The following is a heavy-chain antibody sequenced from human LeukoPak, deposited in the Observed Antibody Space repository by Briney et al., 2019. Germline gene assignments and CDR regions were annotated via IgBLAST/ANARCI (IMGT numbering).Heavy chain of an antibody. CDR3: ARRRMSGSSRRDFDY. J-gene: IGHJ4*02. D-gene: IGHD6-6*01. CDR1: GGSISSYY. Sequence: SETLSLTCTVSGGSISSYYWSWIRQPPGKGLEWIGYIYYSGSTNYNPSLNSRVTISVDTSKNQFSLKLSSVTAADTAVYYCARRRMSGSSRRDFDYWGQGTLATVSS. CDR2: IYYSGST. V-gene: IGHV4-59*08.